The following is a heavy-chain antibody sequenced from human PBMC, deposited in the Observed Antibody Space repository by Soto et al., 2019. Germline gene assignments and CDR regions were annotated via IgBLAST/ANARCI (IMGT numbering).Heavy chain of an antibody. Sequence: PSETLSLTCAVSGGSISSGGYYWSWIRQHPGKGLEWIGYIYYSGSTYYNPSLKSRVTISVDTSKNQFSLKLSSVTAADTAVYYCATLPPRIVVMTTEIPSWGQGTLVTVSS. J-gene: IGHJ5*02. V-gene: IGHV4-31*11. D-gene: IGHD2-21*02. CDR1: GGSISSGGYY. CDR3: ATLPPRIVVMTTEIPS. CDR2: IYYSGST.